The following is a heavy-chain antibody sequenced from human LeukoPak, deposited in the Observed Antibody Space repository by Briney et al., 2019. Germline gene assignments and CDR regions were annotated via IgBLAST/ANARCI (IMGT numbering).Heavy chain of an antibody. D-gene: IGHD6-19*01. Sequence: ASVKVSCRASGYSFTNYAMHWVRQAPGQRPEWVGCINAGKVDPKYSQKFQGRVTITGDTTASTAYMDLTGLTPEDTAVYYCVRGAPNTSGWLLDYWGQGALVTVSS. V-gene: IGHV1-3*01. CDR3: VRGAPNTSGWLLDY. J-gene: IGHJ4*02. CDR1: GYSFTNYA. CDR2: INAGKVDP.